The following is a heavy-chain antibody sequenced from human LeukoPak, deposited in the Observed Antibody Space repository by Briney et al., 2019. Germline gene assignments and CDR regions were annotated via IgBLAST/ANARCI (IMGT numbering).Heavy chain of an antibody. D-gene: IGHD6-6*01. V-gene: IGHV3-30*04. CDR2: ISDDGRDT. J-gene: IGHJ6*03. CDR1: GFTLSTFP. CDR3: ARVGRVSIYPSYMDV. Sequence: PGTSLRLSCEASGFTLSTFPMHWVRQTPDKRLEWVAVISDDGRDTYYADSVKGRFTISRDNSKNTLYLQMNSLSPEDTAVVYCARVGRVSIYPSYMDVWGKGTTVTVSS.